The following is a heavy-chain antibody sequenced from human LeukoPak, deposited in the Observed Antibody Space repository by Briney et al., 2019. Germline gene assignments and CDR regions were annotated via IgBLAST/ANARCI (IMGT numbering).Heavy chain of an antibody. V-gene: IGHV4-30-4*08. CDR1: GGSISSGDYY. CDR3: ARGAYCGGDCYPNWYFDL. J-gene: IGHJ2*01. D-gene: IGHD2-21*01. Sequence: SETLSLTCTVSGGSISSGDYYWSWIRQPPGKGLEWIAYIYYSGSTYYNPSLKSRVTMSLDTSKNQFSLRLSSVTAADTAVYYCARGAYCGGDCYPNWYFDLWGRGTLVTVSS. CDR2: IYYSGST.